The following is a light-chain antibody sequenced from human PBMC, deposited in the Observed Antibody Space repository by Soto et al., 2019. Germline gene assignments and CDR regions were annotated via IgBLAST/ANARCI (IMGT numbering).Light chain of an antibody. V-gene: IGLV2-8*01. CDR2: EVY. J-gene: IGLJ2*01. Sequence: QSVLTQPPSASGSPGQSVTISCTGTSSDVGAYDFVTWYQHYPGKAPKLMIYEVYKRPSGVPDRFSGSKSGNTASLTVSGLQADDEAHYFCSSYAGNNYVVFGGGTKLTVL. CDR1: SSDVGAYDF. CDR3: SSYAGNNYVV.